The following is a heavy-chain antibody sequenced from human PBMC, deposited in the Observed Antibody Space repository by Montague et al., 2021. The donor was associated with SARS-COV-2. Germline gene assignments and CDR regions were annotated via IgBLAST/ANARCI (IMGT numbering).Heavy chain of an antibody. D-gene: IGHD3-3*01. J-gene: IGHJ4*02. CDR1: GGSISSGGYY. CDR3: ARASGKKTIFGVVISYFDY. CDR2: IYYGGST. V-gene: IGHV4-31*03. Sequence: TLSLTCTVSGGSISSGGYYWSWIRQHPGKGLEWIGYIYYGGSTYYNPSLKSRVTISVDTSKNQFSLKLSSVTAADTAVYYCARASGKKTIFGVVISYFDYWGQGTLATVSS.